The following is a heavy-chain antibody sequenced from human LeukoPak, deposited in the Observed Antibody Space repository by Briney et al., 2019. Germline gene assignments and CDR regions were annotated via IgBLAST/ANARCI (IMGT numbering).Heavy chain of an antibody. CDR3: ARVAYGGYGY. J-gene: IGHJ4*02. Sequence: GGSLTLSCAASGFTFSSYDMHWVRQATGKGLEWVSAGGTAGDTYYPGSVKGRFTISRENAKNSLYLQMNSLRAGDTAVYYCARVAYGGYGYWGQGTLVTVSS. CDR1: GFTFSSYD. D-gene: IGHD5-12*01. V-gene: IGHV3-13*01. CDR2: GGTAGDT.